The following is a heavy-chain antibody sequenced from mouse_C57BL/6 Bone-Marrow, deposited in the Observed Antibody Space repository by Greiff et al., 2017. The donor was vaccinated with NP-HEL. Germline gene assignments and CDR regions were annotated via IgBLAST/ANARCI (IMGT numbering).Heavy chain of an antibody. Sequence: EVMLVESGGGLVKPGGSLKLSCAASGFTFSSYAMSWVRQTPEKRLEWVATISDGGSYTYYPDNVKGRFTISRDNAKNNLYLQMSHLKSEDTAMYYCARDTTTVLGGYFDVWGTGTTVTVSS. CDR3: ARDTTTVLGGYFDV. V-gene: IGHV5-4*01. CDR1: GFTFSSYA. D-gene: IGHD1-1*01. J-gene: IGHJ1*03. CDR2: ISDGGSYT.